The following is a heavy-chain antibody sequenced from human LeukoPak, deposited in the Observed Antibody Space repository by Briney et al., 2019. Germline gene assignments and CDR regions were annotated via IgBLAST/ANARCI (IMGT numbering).Heavy chain of an antibody. CDR1: GGSISSYY. CDR3: ARHLGLTGENDAFDI. CDR2: IYYSGST. V-gene: IGHV4-59*08. Sequence: MPSETLSLTCTVSGGSISSYYWSWIRQPPGKGLEWIGYIYYSGSTNYNPSLKSRVTISVDTSKNQFSLKLSSVTAADTAVYYCARHLGLTGENDAFDIWGQGTMVTVSS. D-gene: IGHD7-27*01. J-gene: IGHJ3*02.